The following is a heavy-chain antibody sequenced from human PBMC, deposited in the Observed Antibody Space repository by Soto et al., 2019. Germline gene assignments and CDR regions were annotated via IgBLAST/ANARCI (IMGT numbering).Heavy chain of an antibody. J-gene: IGHJ4*02. D-gene: IGHD3-10*01. CDR2: IKQDGTEK. Sequence: GGSLRLSCEASGFSFRNHWMTWVRQAPGRGLEWVANIKQDGTEKYYVDSVKGRFIISRDNARNSLYLQMNSLRAEDTAVYYCASRPSDVYYYGVFDYWGQGTLVTVSS. CDR3: ASRPSDVYYYGVFDY. V-gene: IGHV3-7*03. CDR1: GFSFRNHW.